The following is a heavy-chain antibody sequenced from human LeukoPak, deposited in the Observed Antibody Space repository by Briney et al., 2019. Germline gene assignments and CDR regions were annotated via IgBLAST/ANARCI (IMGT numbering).Heavy chain of an antibody. Sequence: PSETLSLTCTVSGESINTYYWNRIRQSAGKGLEWIGHIYKSGTTNFNPSLTSRVTMSLATSRNQFSLKLRSVTAADTAVYFCARSFLGYMDVWGKGTTVTVSS. J-gene: IGHJ6*04. CDR1: GESINTYY. V-gene: IGHV4-4*07. CDR2: IYKSGTT. D-gene: IGHD2/OR15-2a*01. CDR3: ARSFLGYMDV.